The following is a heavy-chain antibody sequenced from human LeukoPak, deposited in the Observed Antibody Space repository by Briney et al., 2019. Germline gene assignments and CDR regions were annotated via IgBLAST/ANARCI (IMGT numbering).Heavy chain of an antibody. CDR3: ARGNGDYVFTGYFDY. CDR2: IYTSGST. J-gene: IGHJ4*02. CDR1: GGSISSYY. D-gene: IGHD4-17*01. Sequence: RSETLSLTCTVSGGSISSYYWSWIRQPAGKGLEWIGRIYTSGSTNYNPSLKSRVTMSVDTSKNQFSLKLSSVTAADTAVYYCARGNGDYVFTGYFDYWGQGTLVTVSS. V-gene: IGHV4-4*07.